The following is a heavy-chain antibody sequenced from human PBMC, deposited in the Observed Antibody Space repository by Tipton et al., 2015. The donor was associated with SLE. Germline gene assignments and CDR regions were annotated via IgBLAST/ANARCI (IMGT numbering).Heavy chain of an antibody. V-gene: IGHV4-34*09. Sequence: TLSLTCAVYGGSFSGYYWSWVRQPPGKGLEWIGEINHSGSTNYNPSLKSRVTISVDTSKNQFSLKLSSVTAADTAVYYCARESSGGKGAFDIWGQGTMVTVSS. CDR1: GGSFSGYY. CDR2: INHSGST. D-gene: IGHD3-22*01. J-gene: IGHJ3*02. CDR3: ARESSGGKGAFDI.